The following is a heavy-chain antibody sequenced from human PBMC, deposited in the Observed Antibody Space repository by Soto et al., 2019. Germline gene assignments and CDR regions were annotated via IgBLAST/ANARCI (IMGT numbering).Heavy chain of an antibody. CDR3: ARFYGDYDRYFDY. V-gene: IGHV3-7*01. J-gene: IGHJ4*02. Sequence: GGSLRLSCAASGFTFSSYWMSWVRQAPGKGLEWVANIKQDGSEKYYVDSVKGRFTISRDNAKNSLYLQMNSLRAEDTAVYYCARFYGDYDRYFDYWGQGTLVTVSS. CDR1: GFTFSSYW. CDR2: IKQDGSEK. D-gene: IGHD4-17*01.